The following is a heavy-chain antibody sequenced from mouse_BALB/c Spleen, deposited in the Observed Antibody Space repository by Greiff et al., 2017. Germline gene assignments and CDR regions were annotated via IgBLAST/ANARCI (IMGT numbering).Heavy chain of an antibody. V-gene: IGHV1-5*01. CDR2: IYPGNSDT. Sequence: VQLQQSGTVLARPGASVKMSCKASGYSFTSYWMHWVKQRPGQGLEWIGAIYPGNSDTSYNQKFKGKAKLTAVTSASTAYMELSSLTNEDSAVYYCTREEDYYGSSYRYWYFDVWGAGTTVTVSS. CDR3: TREEDYYGSSYRYWYFDV. CDR1: GYSFTSYW. J-gene: IGHJ1*01. D-gene: IGHD1-1*01.